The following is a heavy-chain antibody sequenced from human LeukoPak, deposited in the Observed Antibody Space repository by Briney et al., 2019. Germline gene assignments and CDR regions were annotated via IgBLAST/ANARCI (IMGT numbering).Heavy chain of an antibody. CDR3: AASAFSSSWRS. CDR1: GFTFSSYA. V-gene: IGHV3-48*01. CDR2: ITANNTTK. D-gene: IGHD6-13*01. J-gene: IGHJ5*02. Sequence: GGSLRLSCAASGFTFSSYAMSWVRQAPGKGPEWVAYITANNTTKYYADSVKGRFTISRDNAKKSLFLQMNSLRAEDTAVYCAAASAFSSSWRSWGQGTVVTVSS.